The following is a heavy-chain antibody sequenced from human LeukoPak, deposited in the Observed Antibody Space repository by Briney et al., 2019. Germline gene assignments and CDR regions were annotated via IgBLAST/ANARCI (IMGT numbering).Heavy chain of an antibody. CDR3: ARGGRGSAAVVAPRSFDI. D-gene: IGHD3-22*01. CDR1: GFTVSSIH. CDR2: TYTGGNS. V-gene: IGHV3-53*01. J-gene: IGHJ3*02. Sequence: GGSLRLSCAASGFTVSSIHMVWVRQAPGKGLEWVSVTYTGGNSYYADSVKGRFIISRDISKNTLYLQMNSLRAEASALYYCARGGRGSAAVVAPRSFDIWGQGTMVTVSS.